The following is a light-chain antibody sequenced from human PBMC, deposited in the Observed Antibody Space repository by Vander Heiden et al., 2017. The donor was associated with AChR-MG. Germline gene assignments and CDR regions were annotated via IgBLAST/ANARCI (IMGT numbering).Light chain of an antibody. CDR2: WAP. CDR1: QSVLFTSNNKNY. J-gene: IGKJ1*01. V-gene: IGKV4-1*01. CDR3: QQYYSTPLT. Sequence: DIVMTQSPDSLAVSLGERATNNCKSSQSVLFTSNNKNYLAWYQQKPGQPPKLLIYWAPTRESGVPDRFSGSGSGTDFTLTISSLQAEDVAVYYCQQYYSTPLTFGQGTKVEIK.